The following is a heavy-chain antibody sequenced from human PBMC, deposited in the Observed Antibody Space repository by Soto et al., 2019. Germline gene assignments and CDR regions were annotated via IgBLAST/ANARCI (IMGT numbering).Heavy chain of an antibody. CDR1: GFTFSSYD. J-gene: IGHJ4*02. CDR2: ISYDGSNK. D-gene: IGHD6-19*01. CDR3: AKGRHYNSGWYRDFDN. Sequence: QVQLVESGGGVVQPGRSLRLSCAASGFTFSSYDMHWVRQAPGKGLEWVAVISYDGSNKYYADSVKGRFTISRDNPKNTLYLQMNSLRGEDTAVYYCAKGRHYNSGWYRDFDNWGQGTLVTVSS. V-gene: IGHV3-30*18.